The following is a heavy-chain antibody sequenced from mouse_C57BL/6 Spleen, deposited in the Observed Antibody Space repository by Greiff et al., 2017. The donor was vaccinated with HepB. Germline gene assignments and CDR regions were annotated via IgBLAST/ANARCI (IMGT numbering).Heavy chain of an antibody. CDR1: GFTFSSYT. CDR2: ISGGGGNT. D-gene: IGHD1-1*01. V-gene: IGHV5-9*01. Sequence: EVMLVESGGGLVKPGGSLKLSCAASGFTFSSYTMSWVRQTPEKRLEWVATISGGGGNTYYPDSVKGRFTISRDNAKNTLYLQMSSLRSEDTALYYGARRSYGSSYFDYWGQGTTLTVSS. CDR3: ARRSYGSSYFDY. J-gene: IGHJ2*01.